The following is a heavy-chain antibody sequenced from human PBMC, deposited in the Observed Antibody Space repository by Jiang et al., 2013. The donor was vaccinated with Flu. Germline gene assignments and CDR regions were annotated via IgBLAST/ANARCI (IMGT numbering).Heavy chain of an antibody. CDR3: AGNTEVDYGDYATRTPYGMDV. CDR2: IIPILVQA. D-gene: IGHD4-17*01. J-gene: IGHJ6*02. V-gene: IGHV1-69*01. Sequence: RQAPGQGLEWMGGIIPILVQANYAQKFQGRVTITADESTSTAYMELSSLRSEDTAVYYCAGNTEVDYGDYATRTPYGMDVWGQGTTVTVSS.